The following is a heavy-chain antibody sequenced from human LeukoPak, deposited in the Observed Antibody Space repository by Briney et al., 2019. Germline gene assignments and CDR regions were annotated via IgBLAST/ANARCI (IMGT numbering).Heavy chain of an antibody. CDR1: GFTFSSYS. Sequence: GGSLTLSCAASGFTFSSYSMNWVRQAPGKGLEWVSSISSSSSYIYYADSVKGQFTISRDSSKTTLFLQMNSLRAEDTAVYYCAREASYGDYSGRRAFDIWGQGTMVTVSS. CDR3: AREASYGDYSGRRAFDI. V-gene: IGHV3-21*01. J-gene: IGHJ3*02. CDR2: ISSSSSYI. D-gene: IGHD4-17*01.